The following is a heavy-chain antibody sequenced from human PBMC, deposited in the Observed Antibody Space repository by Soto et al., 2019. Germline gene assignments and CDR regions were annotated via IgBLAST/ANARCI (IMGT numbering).Heavy chain of an antibody. Sequence: GGSLRLSCAASGFTFSSYSMNWVRQAPGKGLEWVSYISSSSSSIYYADSVKGRFTISRDNAKKSLYLQMNSLRAEDTAVYYCTGYCSSTSCHPLYWGQGTRVTVSS. J-gene: IGHJ4*02. CDR2: ISSSSSSI. CDR1: GFTFSSYS. D-gene: IGHD2-2*01. CDR3: TGYCSSTSCHPLY. V-gene: IGHV3-48*01.